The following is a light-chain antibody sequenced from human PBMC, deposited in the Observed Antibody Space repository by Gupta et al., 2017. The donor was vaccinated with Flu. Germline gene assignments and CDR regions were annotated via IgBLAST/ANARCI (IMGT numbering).Light chain of an antibody. Sequence: DIQMTSPQSSLSASVGDRVTITCRASKSISSYLNWYQQKPGKAPKLLIYAASSLQSGVPSRFSGSGSGTDFTLTISSLQPEDFATYYCQQSYSTLWTFGQGTKVEIK. V-gene: IGKV1-39*01. CDR3: QQSYSTLWT. J-gene: IGKJ1*01. CDR2: AAS. CDR1: KSISSY.